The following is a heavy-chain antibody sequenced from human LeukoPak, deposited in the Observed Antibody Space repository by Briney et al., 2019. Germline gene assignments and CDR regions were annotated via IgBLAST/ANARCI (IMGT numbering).Heavy chain of an antibody. CDR1: GYTFTSYD. D-gene: IGHD6-19*01. CDR3: ARGHTYSSGWSNRYFDY. V-gene: IGHV1-8*01. CDR2: MNPNSGNT. J-gene: IGHJ4*02. Sequence: ASVKVSCKASGYTFTSYDINWVRRATGQGLEWMGWMNPNSGNTGYAQKFQGRVTMTRNTSISTAYMELSSLRSEDTAVYYCARGHTYSSGWSNRYFDYWGQGTLVTVSS.